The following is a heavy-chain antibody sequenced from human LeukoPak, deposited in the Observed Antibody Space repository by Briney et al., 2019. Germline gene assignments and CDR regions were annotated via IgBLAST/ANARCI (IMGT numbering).Heavy chain of an antibody. CDR3: ARLSKAYNWDEYYYYYFLNG. Sequence: TSVKVSCKASGYTFTSSDINWVRQATGQGLEWMGWMNPNSGNTGYAQKFQGRVTMTRDISTSTAYMELTNLRSEDTATYYCARLSKAYNWDEYYYYYFLNGWGKGTTVIASS. CDR1: GYTFTSSD. J-gene: IGHJ6*03. CDR2: MNPNSGNT. D-gene: IGHD1-1*01. V-gene: IGHV1-8*01.